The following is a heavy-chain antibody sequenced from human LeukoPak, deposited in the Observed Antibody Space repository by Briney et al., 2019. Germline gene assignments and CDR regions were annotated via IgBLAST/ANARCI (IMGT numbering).Heavy chain of an antibody. CDR3: ARYTQGGYLRAFDI. CDR1: GGSISSYY. CDR2: IYYSGST. J-gene: IGHJ3*02. V-gene: IGHV4-59*01. Sequence: PSETLSLTCTVSGGSISSYYWSWVRQPPEKGLEWIGYIYYSGSTNYNPSLKSRVNISVDTSKNQFSLKLSSVTAADTAVYYCARYTQGGYLRAFDIWGQGAMVTVSS. D-gene: IGHD1-26*01.